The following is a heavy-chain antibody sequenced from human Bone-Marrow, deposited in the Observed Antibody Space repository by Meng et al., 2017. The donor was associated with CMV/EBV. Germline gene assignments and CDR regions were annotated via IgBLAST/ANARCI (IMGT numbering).Heavy chain of an antibody. V-gene: IGHV1-46*01. J-gene: IGHJ3*02. CDR2: INPSGGST. Sequence: ASVKVSCKASGGTFSSYAISWVRQAPGQGLEWMGIINPSGGSTSYAQKFQGRVTMTRDTSTSTVYMVLSSLRSEDTAVYYCARVPPTSLTYGGPAGYAFDIWGQGTMVTVSS. D-gene: IGHD4-23*01. CDR1: GGTFSSYA. CDR3: ARVPPTSLTYGGPAGYAFDI.